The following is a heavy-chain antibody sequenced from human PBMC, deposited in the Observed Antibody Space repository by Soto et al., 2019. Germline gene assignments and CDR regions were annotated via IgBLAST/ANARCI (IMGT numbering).Heavy chain of an antibody. CDR2: INAGNGNT. D-gene: IGHD3-16*01. CDR1: GYTFTSYA. V-gene: IGHV1-3*01. J-gene: IGHJ4*02. CDR3: ARGLNAYSHYFDY. Sequence: QVQLVQSGAEVKKPGASVKVSCKASGYTFTSYAMHWVRQAPGQRLEWMGWINAGNGNTKYSQKFQGRVTITRDTSASTAYMELSRLRSEDTAVYYCARGLNAYSHYFDYWGQGTLVTVSS.